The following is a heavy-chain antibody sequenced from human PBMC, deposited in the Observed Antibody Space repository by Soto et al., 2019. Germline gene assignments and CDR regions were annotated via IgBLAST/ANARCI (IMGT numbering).Heavy chain of an antibody. CDR1: GFIFENFG. CDR2: ISGSGFKK. CDR3: AKNQGVELVPLATVDWFDP. J-gene: IGHJ5*02. Sequence: GGSLRLSCAASGFIFENFGMSWVRQAPGKGLEWISSISGSGFKKYYADSVKGRFTISRDNPKSTVYLELNNLSAEDTAVYHCAKNQGVELVPLATVDWFDPWGQGSVVTVSS. V-gene: IGHV3-23*01. D-gene: IGHD1-26*01.